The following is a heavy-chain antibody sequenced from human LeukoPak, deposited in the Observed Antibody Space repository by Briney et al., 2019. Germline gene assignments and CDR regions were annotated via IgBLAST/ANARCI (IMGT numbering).Heavy chain of an antibody. CDR3: ARGGVGHCSGGSWRTSWFDP. J-gene: IGHJ5*02. D-gene: IGHD2-15*01. V-gene: IGHV4-4*02. CDR1: GGSISSSNW. Sequence: PSQTLSLTCTVSGGSISSSNWWSWVRQPPGKGLEWMGEIYHSGSTNYNPSLKSQVTISVDKSKHQFSLKLSAVTAADAAVYYCARGGVGHCSGGSWRTSWFDPWRQGTLVTVSS. CDR2: IYHSGST.